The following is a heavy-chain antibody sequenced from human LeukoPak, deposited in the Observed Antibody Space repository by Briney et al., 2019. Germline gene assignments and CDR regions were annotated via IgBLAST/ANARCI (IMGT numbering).Heavy chain of an antibody. CDR3: ARDKYCTNAVCPATYNGY. J-gene: IGHJ4*02. CDR1: GFTFNNYW. D-gene: IGHD2-8*01. Sequence: PGGSLRLSCAASGFTFNNYWMSWVRQAPGKGLEWVANIKQDGTEKYYVDSVKGRFTISRDNAKNSLYLQMNSLRAEDTAVYYCARDKYCTNAVCPATYNGYWGQGTPVTVSS. V-gene: IGHV3-7*01. CDR2: IKQDGTEK.